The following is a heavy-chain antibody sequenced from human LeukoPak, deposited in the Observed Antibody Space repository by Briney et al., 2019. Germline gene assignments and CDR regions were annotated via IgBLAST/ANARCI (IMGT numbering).Heavy chain of an antibody. CDR1: GGSISSSSYY. CDR2: IYYSGST. J-gene: IGHJ4*02. V-gene: IGHV4-39*01. CDR3: ARRHEWELQFDY. D-gene: IGHD1-26*01. Sequence: SETLPLTCTVSGGSISSSSYYWGWIRQPPGKGLEWIGSIYYSGSTYYNPSLKSRVTISVDTSKNQFSLKLSSVTAADTAVYFCARRHEWELQFDYWGQGTLVTVSS.